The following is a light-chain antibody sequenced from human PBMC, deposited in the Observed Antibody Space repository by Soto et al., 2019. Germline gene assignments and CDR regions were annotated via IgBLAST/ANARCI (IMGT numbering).Light chain of an antibody. CDR1: NSDIGGHNF. J-gene: IGLJ1*01. V-gene: IGLV2-14*01. CDR2: EVT. CDR3: FSFTTTSTHV. Sequence: QSALTQPASVSGSPGQSITISCTGTNSDIGGHNFVSWYQQHPGKAPKLMIFEVTYRPSWISNRFSGSKSGNTASLTISGLQADDEAEYFCFSFTTTSTHVFGTGTKVTVL.